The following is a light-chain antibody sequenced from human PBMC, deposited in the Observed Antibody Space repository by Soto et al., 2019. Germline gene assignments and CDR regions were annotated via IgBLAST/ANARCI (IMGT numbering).Light chain of an antibody. CDR3: SSYTSKSSLI. CDR1: SSDVGGYNL. J-gene: IGLJ2*01. V-gene: IGLV2-14*01. CDR2: EVR. Sequence: QSALTQPPSASGSPGQSVTISCTGTSSDVGGYNLVSWYQQHPGRAPQLIIYEVRNRPSGISFRFSGSKSGNTASLTISGLQAEDEADYYCSSYTSKSSLIFGGGTQLTVL.